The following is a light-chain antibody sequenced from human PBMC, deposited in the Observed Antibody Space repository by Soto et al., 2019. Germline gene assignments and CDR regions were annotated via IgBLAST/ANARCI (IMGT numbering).Light chain of an antibody. CDR2: RAS. CDR3: QQYGSSPGT. CDR1: QSVSNNY. V-gene: IGKV3-20*01. J-gene: IGKJ1*01. Sequence: EIVLTQSPGTLSLSPGERATLSCRASQSVSNNYLAWYQQKPGQAPKVLIYRASSRATGIPDRFSGSGSGTDFTLTISRLEPEDFAVYYCQQYGSSPGTFGQGTKVDIK.